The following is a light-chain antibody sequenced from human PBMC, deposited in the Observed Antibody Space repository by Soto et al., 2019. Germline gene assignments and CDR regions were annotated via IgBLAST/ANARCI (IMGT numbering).Light chain of an antibody. V-gene: IGKV3-20*01. CDR1: QSVTKS. CDR2: GAS. Sequence: EIVLTQSPGTLSLSPGEIATLSFRASQSVTKSLAWYQQKPGQAPRLLIYGASSRATGIPDRFSGSGSGTDFTLTISRLEPEDFAVYYCQQYGSSPPITIGQGTRLEI. J-gene: IGKJ5*01. CDR3: QQYGSSPPIT.